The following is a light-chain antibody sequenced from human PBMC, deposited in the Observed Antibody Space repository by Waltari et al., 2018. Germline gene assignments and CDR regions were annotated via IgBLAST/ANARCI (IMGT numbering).Light chain of an antibody. V-gene: IGLV2-8*01. Sequence: QSALTQPPSASGSPGQSITISCTGISPDVEAYDPGIWYQQPPGKAPKLWIYEVTKRPSGVPDRFYGSKSDNTASLAGSGLQAEDEADYYCSSYAGGSSLMFGGGTKLTVL. CDR1: SPDVEAYDP. CDR3: SSYAGGSSLM. CDR2: EVT. J-gene: IGLJ3*02.